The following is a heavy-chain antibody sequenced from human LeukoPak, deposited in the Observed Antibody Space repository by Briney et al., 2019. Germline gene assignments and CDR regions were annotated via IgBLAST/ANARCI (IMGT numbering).Heavy chain of an antibody. CDR3: ARDYYDSSGYYPDY. CDR2: INSDGSST. V-gene: IGHV3-74*01. J-gene: IGHJ4*02. D-gene: IGHD3-22*01. Sequence: GGSLRLSCAASGFTFSSYWMHWVRQAPGKGLVWVSRINSDGSSTSYADSVKGRFTIFRDNAKNTLYLQMNSLRAEDTAVYYCARDYYDSSGYYPDYWGQGTLVTVSS. CDR1: GFTFSSYW.